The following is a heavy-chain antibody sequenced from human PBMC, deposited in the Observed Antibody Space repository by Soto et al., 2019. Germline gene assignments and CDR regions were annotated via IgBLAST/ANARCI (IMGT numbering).Heavy chain of an antibody. D-gene: IGHD3-10*01. CDR2: ISSSSSTI. J-gene: IGHJ4*02. V-gene: IGHV3-48*01. Sequence: EVQLVESGGGLVQPGGSLRLSCAASGFTFSSYSMNWVRQAPGKGLEWVSYISSSSSTIYFADSVKGRFTISRDNAKNSLYLQMSSLRAEDTAVYYCARGNILGRYTIDYWGQGTLVTVSS. CDR3: ARGNILGRYTIDY. CDR1: GFTFSSYS.